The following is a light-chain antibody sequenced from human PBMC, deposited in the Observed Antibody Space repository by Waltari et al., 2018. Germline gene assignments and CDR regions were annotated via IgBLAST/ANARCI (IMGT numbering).Light chain of an antibody. CDR2: VNNDGSH. CDR1: SGHSTYA. Sequence: QLVLTQSSSASASLGASVKPTCTLSSGHSTYAIAWHQQQPEKGPRFLMKVNNDGSHNKGDGIPDRFSGSSSGAERYLTISSLQSEDEADYYCQTWGTGIWVFGGGTKLTVL. CDR3: QTWGTGIWV. J-gene: IGLJ3*02. V-gene: IGLV4-69*01.